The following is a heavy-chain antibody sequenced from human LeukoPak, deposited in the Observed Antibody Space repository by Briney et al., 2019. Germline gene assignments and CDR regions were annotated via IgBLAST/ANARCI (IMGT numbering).Heavy chain of an antibody. D-gene: IGHD4-17*01. CDR2: ISAYNGNT. Sequence: GASVKVSCKASGYTFTSYGISWVRQAPGQGLEWMGWISAYNGNTNYAQKLQGRVTMTTDTSTSTAYMELRSLRSDDTAVYYCARRTTVTTYTGSWFDPWGQGTLVTVSS. V-gene: IGHV1-18*01. J-gene: IGHJ5*02. CDR3: ARRTTVTTYTGSWFDP. CDR1: GYTFTSYG.